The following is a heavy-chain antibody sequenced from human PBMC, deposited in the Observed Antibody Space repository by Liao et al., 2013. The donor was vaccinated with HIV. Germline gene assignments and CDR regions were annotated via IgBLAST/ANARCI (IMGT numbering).Heavy chain of an antibody. V-gene: IGHV4-34*01. CDR2: INHSGST. CDR3: ARGRIELGVDY. D-gene: IGHD7-27*01. CDR1: GGSFSGYY. Sequence: QVQLQQWGAGLLKPSETLSLTCAVYGGSFSGYYWSWIRQPPGKGLEWIGEINHSGSTNYNPSLKSRVTISVDTSKNQFSLKLRSVTAADTAVYYCARGRIELGVDYWGQGNPGSPSPQ. J-gene: IGHJ4*02.